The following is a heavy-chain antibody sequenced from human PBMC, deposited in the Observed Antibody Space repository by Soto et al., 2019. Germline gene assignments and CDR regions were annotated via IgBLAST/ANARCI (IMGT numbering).Heavy chain of an antibody. CDR3: ARLGPYGSETYSFRYNWFDP. Sequence: GGSLRLSCTTSGCTVSSSHMSWVRQAPGKGLDWVSVIYSGGNSYYAVSVQGRFTISRDNSKNTVYLQMNSLRGEDTAIYYCARLGPYGSETYSFRYNWFDP. CDR2: IYSGGNS. CDR1: GCTVSSSH. D-gene: IGHD3-10*01. J-gene: IGHJ5*02. V-gene: IGHV3-53*01.